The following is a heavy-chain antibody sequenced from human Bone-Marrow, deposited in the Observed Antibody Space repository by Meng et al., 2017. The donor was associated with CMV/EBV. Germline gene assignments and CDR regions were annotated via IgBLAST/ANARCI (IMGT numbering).Heavy chain of an antibody. CDR2: IIPILVIA. Sequence: SVKVSCKASGGTFSSYTISWVRQAPGQGLEWMGRIIPILVIANYAQKFQGRVTITADNATSTAYMELSSLISEDTAVYYCARDGSSSYDGMDVWGQGTTVTVSS. CDR1: GGTFSSYT. D-gene: IGHD2-15*01. V-gene: IGHV1-69*04. J-gene: IGHJ6*02. CDR3: ARDGSSSYDGMDV.